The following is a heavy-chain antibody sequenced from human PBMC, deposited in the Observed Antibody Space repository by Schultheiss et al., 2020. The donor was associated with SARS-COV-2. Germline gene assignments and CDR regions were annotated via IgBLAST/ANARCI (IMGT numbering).Heavy chain of an antibody. J-gene: IGHJ6*02. V-gene: IGHV4-59*01. CDR2: IYYSGST. D-gene: IGHD2-2*01. CDR1: GGSISSYY. Sequence: SQTLSLTCTVSGGSISSYYWSWIRQPPGKGLEWIGYIYYSGSTNYNPSLKSRVTISVDTSKNQFSLKLSSVTAADTAVYYCARARGREDIVVVPAVTGDYYYYGMDVWGQGTTVTVSS. CDR3: ARARGREDIVVVPAVTGDYYYYGMDV.